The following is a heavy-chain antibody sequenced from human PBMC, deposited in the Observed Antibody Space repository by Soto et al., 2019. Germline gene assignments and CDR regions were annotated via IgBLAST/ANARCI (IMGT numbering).Heavy chain of an antibody. CDR1: GGTFSSFA. Sequence: QVQLVQSGAEVKKPGSSVKVSCKASGGTFSSFAISWVRQAPGQGLEWMGEIIPISGTANYAQMFQGRVTISADEYTSTAYMALSSLKFEDTAVYYCARVISGGQLERESNLVSDNDYYYYGMAVWGKGTTVTVSS. J-gene: IGHJ6*04. CDR2: IIPISGTA. V-gene: IGHV1-69*01. CDR3: ARVISGGQLERESNLVSDNDYYYYGMAV. D-gene: IGHD2-21*01.